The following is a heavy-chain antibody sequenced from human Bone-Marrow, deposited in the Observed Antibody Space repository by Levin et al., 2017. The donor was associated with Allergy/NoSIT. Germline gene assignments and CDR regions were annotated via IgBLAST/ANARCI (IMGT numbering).Heavy chain of an antibody. CDR2: IYSSGAT. J-gene: IGHJ4*02. CDR3: ARDDRYGFDY. Sequence: SETLSLTCSVSGGPLTSYFWSWIRQAPGKGLEWIGHIYSSGATHYNPSLSSRVTISLDKSKNQFSLSLNSVTGADTAVYFCARDDRYGFDYWGQGTLVTVSS. V-gene: IGHV4-59*01. D-gene: IGHD2-21*02. CDR1: GGPLTSYF.